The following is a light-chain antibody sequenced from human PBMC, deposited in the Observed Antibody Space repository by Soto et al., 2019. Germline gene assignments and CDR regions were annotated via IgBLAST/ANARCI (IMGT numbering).Light chain of an antibody. CDR3: VAWDDSLNGHV. CDR1: SSNMGTNT. V-gene: IGLV1-44*01. CDR2: VND. J-gene: IGLJ1*01. Sequence: QSVLTQPPSASGTPGQRVTISCSGGSSNMGTNTVSWYQQVPGTAPKVLIYVNDQPPSGVPDRFSGSNSGTSASLAISGLQPEDEAEYYCVAWDDSLNGHVFGTGTKLTVL.